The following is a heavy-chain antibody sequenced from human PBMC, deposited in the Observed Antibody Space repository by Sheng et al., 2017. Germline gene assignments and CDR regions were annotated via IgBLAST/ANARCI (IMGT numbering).Heavy chain of an antibody. CDR3: YG. J-gene: IGHJ6*01. Sequence: QVVLQESGPGLVKPSETLSLTCVVSGDSIVSEHYWAWVRQPPGKGLEWIGSVRHSGHTSYNPSSRPVRTTSTLLSNRRTVPYPKVTTYVSLPVGTYYG. V-gene: IGHV4-38-2*01. D-gene: IGHD4-4*01. CDR2: VRHSGHT. CDR1: GDSIVSEHY.